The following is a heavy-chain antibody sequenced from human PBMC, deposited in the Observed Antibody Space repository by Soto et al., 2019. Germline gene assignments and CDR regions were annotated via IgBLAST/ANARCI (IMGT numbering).Heavy chain of an antibody. CDR2: IYYSGST. J-gene: IGHJ5*02. CDR3: ASTIRSYDFWSGYYIGFDP. V-gene: IGHV4-59*08. CDR1: GGSISSYY. D-gene: IGHD3-3*01. Sequence: SETLSLTCTVSGGSISSYYWSWIRQPPGKGLEWIGYIYYSGSTNYNPSLKSRVTISVDTSKNQFSLKLSSVTAADTAVYYCASTIRSYDFWSGYYIGFDPWGQGTLVTVSS.